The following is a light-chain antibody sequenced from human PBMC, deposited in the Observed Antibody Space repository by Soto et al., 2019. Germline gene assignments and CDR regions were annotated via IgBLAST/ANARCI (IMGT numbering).Light chain of an antibody. CDR2: DAS. Sequence: EIVLTQSPATLSLSPGERATLSCRASQSVNSYLAWYQQRPGQAPRLRIYDASNRATGVPARFGGSGSGTDFTHTISGVEPEDFAIYYCQQRANWPPITFGQGTRLEIK. V-gene: IGKV3-11*01. J-gene: IGKJ5*01. CDR1: QSVNSY. CDR3: QQRANWPPIT.